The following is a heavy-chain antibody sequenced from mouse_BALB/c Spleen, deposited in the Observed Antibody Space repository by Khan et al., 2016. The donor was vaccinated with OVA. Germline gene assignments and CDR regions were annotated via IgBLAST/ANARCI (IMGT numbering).Heavy chain of an antibody. D-gene: IGHD1-1*01. CDR3: ARIYGGDFDY. J-gene: IGHJ2*01. CDR2: VSYSGNT. V-gene: IGHV3-2*02. CDR1: GFSITSDYA. Sequence: EVQLQESGPGLVKPSQSLSLTCTVTGFSITSDYAWSWIRQFPGNRLEWMGFVSYSGNTNYNPSLRSRFSITRDTSKNQFFLQLNSVTSEDTATYYCARIYGGDFDYWGQGTTLTVSS.